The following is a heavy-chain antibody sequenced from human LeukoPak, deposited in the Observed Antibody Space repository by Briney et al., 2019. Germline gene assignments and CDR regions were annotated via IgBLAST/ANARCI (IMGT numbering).Heavy chain of an antibody. J-gene: IGHJ4*02. Sequence: PSETLSLTCTVSGGSISSYYWSWIRQPPGKGLEWIGYVYYSGSTNYNPSLKSRVTISVDTSKNQFSLKLSSVTAADTAVYYCARIRLVNYYDSSGPYPYFDYWGQGTLVTVSS. CDR1: GGSISSYY. CDR3: ARIRLVNYYDSSGPYPYFDY. CDR2: VYYSGST. V-gene: IGHV4-59*01. D-gene: IGHD3-22*01.